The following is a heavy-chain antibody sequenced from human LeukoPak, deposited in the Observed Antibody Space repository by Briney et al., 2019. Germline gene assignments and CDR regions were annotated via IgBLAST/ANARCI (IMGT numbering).Heavy chain of an antibody. CDR3: ARLSGGQFDQ. J-gene: IGHJ4*02. D-gene: IGHD2-8*02. Sequence: SETLSLTCTVSGGSISSSSYYWGWIRQPPGKGLEWIGSIYYSGSTYYNPSLKSRVTISVDTSKNQFSLKLSSVTAADTAVYYCARLSGGQFDQWGQGTLVTVSS. CDR2: IYYSGST. CDR1: GGSISSSSYY. V-gene: IGHV4-39*01.